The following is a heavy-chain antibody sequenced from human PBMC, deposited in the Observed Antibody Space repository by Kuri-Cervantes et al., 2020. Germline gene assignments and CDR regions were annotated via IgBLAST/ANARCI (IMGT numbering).Heavy chain of an antibody. CDR2: ISSSSTI. Sequence: GESLKISCAASGFTFSSYSMNWVRQAPGKGLEWVSYISSSSTIYYADSVKGRFTISRDNAKNSLYLQMNSLRAEDTAVYYCAREGRRVYAFDIWGQGTMVTVSS. D-gene: IGHD4-17*01. CDR3: AREGRRVYAFDI. V-gene: IGHV3-48*01. J-gene: IGHJ3*02. CDR1: GFTFSSYS.